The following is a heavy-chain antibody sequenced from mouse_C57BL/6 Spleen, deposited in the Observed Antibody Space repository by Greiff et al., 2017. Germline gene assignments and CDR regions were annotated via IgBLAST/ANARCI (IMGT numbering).Heavy chain of an antibody. CDR1: GFTFSDYY. D-gene: IGHD2-1*01. CDR3: ARVNYGNFLFEY. J-gene: IGHJ2*01. V-gene: IGHV5-16*01. Sequence: EVNLVESEGGLVQPGSSMKLSCTASGFTFSDYYMAWVRQVPEKGLEWVANINYDGSSTYYLDSLKSRFIISRDNAKNILYLQMSSLKSEDTATYYCARVNYGNFLFEYWGQGTTLTVSS. CDR2: INYDGSST.